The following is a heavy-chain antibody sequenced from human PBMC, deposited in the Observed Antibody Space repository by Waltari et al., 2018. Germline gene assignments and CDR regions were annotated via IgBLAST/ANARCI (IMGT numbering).Heavy chain of an antibody. J-gene: IGHJ4*02. CDR2: IYYSGST. CDR3: AGSSGSTGSFPRFDY. D-gene: IGHD3-22*01. CDR1: GGSISSYY. Sequence: LSLTCTVSGGSISSYYWSWIRQPPGKGLEWIGYIYYSGSTNYNPSLKSRVTISVDTSKNQFSLKLSSVTAADTAVYYCAGSSGSTGSFPRFDYWGQGTLVTVSS. V-gene: IGHV4-59*01.